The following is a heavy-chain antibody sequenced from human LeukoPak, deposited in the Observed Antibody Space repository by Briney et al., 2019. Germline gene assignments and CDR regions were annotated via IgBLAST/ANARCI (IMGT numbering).Heavy chain of an antibody. CDR1: GFSLSTSRMC. CDR2: IDWDDDK. D-gene: IGHD3-10*01. V-gene: IGHV2-70*01. J-gene: IGHJ4*02. Sequence: SGSTLVNPTQTLTLTCTFSGFSLSTSRMCVSWIRQPPGKALEWLALIDWDDDKYYSISLRTRLTISKDTSKNQVVLTMTNMDPVDTATYYCARTFYGSGPDDKPVFDYWGQGTLVTVSS. CDR3: ARTFYGSGPDDKPVFDY.